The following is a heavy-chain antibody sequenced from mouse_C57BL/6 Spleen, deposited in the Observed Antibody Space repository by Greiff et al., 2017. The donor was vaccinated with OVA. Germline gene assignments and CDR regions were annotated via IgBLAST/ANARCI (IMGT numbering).Heavy chain of an antibody. Sequence: QLQQSGAELVRPGASLTLSCKASGYTFTDYEMHWVKQTPVHGLEWIGAIDPETGGTAYNQKFKGKAILTADKSSSTAYMELRSLTSEDSAVYHCTRYGSSFDYWGQGTTLTVSS. CDR2: IDPETGGT. CDR1: GYTFTDYE. V-gene: IGHV1-15*01. CDR3: TRYGSSFDY. J-gene: IGHJ2*01. D-gene: IGHD1-1*01.